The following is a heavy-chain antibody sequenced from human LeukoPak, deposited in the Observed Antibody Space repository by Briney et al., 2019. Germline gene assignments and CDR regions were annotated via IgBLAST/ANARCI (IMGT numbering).Heavy chain of an antibody. Sequence: SETLSLTCTASGGSISSYYWSWIRQRPGKGLGWIGYIYHSGSTNYNPSLKSRATISEDTSKNQFSLKLSSVTAADTAVYYCARDLAAAGTIDPWGQGTLVTVSS. V-gene: IGHV4-59*01. J-gene: IGHJ5*02. CDR1: GGSISSYY. CDR2: IYHSGST. CDR3: ARDLAAAGTIDP. D-gene: IGHD6-13*01.